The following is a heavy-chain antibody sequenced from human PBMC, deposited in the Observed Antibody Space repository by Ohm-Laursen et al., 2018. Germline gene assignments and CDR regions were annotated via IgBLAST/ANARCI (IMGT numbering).Heavy chain of an antibody. CDR3: ARDLASSASA. D-gene: IGHD1-26*01. J-gene: IGHJ5*02. CDR1: EFTFSDYW. Sequence: SLRLSCSASEFTFSDYWISWVRQAPGKGLEWVATIKPDGSDKYYVDSVTGRFTISRDNSKNTLYLQMNSLRAEDTAVYYCARDLASSASACGQGTLVTVSS. V-gene: IGHV3-7*03. CDR2: IKPDGSDK.